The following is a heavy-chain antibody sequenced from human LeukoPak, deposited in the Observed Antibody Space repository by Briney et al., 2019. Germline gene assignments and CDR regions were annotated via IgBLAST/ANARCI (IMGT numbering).Heavy chain of an antibody. CDR3: LTVVETTIAAFDI. CDR2: IYGGGST. CDR1: GFTVSSNY. D-gene: IGHD1-26*01. J-gene: IGHJ3*02. V-gene: IGHV3-53*01. Sequence: GGSLRLSCEASGFTVSSNYMSWVRQAPGKGLEWVSVIYGGGSTYYADSVKGRFTISRDNAKKTLYLQMNSLRVEDTAVYYCLTVVETTIAAFDIWGQGTMVTVSS.